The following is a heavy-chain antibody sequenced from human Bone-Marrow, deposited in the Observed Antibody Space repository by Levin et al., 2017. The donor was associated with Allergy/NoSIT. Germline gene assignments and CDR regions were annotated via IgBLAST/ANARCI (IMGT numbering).Heavy chain of an antibody. V-gene: IGHV3-9*01. CDR1: GFTFDDYA. CDR3: AKDIEDSYGFKRGYYFDY. J-gene: IGHJ4*02. Sequence: PGGSLRLSCAASGFTFDDYAMHWVRQAPGKGLEWVSGISWNSGSIGYADSVKGRFTISRDNAKNSLYLQMNSLRAEDTALYYCAKDIEDSYGFKRGYYFDYWGQGTLVTVSS. D-gene: IGHD5-18*01. CDR2: ISWNSGSI.